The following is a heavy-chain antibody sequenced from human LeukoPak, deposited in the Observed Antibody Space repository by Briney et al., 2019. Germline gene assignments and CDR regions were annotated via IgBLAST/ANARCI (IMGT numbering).Heavy chain of an antibody. D-gene: IGHD6-13*01. V-gene: IGHV1-69*05. CDR3: ARDYSSSWYWFDP. Sequence: GSSVKVSCKASGGTFISYAISWVRQAPGQGLEWMGRIFPIFGTANYAQKFQGRVTITTDESTSTAYMELSSLRSEDTAVYYCARDYSSSWYWFDPWGQGTLVTVSS. CDR2: IFPIFGTA. J-gene: IGHJ5*02. CDR1: GGTFISYA.